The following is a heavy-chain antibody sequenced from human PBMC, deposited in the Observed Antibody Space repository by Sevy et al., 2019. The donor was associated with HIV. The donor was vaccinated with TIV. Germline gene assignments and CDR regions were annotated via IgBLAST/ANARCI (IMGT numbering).Heavy chain of an antibody. D-gene: IGHD1-26*01. CDR2: ISWSSGNI. CDR3: VRGRSGSDSFDY. CDR1: GFTFDDYT. J-gene: IGHJ4*02. V-gene: IGHV3-9*01. Sequence: GGSLRLSCAASGFTFDDYTMNWVRQVPGKGLEWVSGISWSSGNIAYADSVEGRFTISRDNAKNSLYLQMNSLRVEDTALYYCVRGRSGSDSFDYWGQGTLVTVSS.